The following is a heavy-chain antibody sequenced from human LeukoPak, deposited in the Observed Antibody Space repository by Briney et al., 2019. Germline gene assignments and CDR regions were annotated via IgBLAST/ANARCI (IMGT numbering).Heavy chain of an antibody. CDR1: GFTFGNSW. J-gene: IGHJ3*01. D-gene: IGHD1-14*01. CDR3: VVVVEPPDSDGFDV. CDR2: INADGGTT. Sequence: GGSLRLSCAASGFTFGNSWVHWVRQAPGKGLVWVSLINADGGTTSYADSVKGRFTISRDNDRNTLSLQMNSLTIEDTAVYYCVVVVEPPDSDGFDVWGQGTMITVSS. V-gene: IGHV3-74*03.